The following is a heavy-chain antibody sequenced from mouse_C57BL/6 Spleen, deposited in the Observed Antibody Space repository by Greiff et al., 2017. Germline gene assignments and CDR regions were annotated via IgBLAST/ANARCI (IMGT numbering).Heavy chain of an antibody. Sequence: QVQLQQPGAELVMPGASVKLSCKASGYTFTSYWMHWVKQRPGQGLEWIGEIDPSDSYTNYYQKLKGKATLTVDKSSSTAYMQLSSLTSEASAVYYCARSTGTDVNYWGQGTTLTVSS. J-gene: IGHJ2*01. D-gene: IGHD4-1*02. CDR3: ARSTGTDVNY. V-gene: IGHV1-69*01. CDR2: IDPSDSYT. CDR1: GYTFTSYW.